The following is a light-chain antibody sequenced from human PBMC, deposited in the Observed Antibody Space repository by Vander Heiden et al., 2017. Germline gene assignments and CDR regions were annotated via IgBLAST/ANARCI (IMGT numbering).Light chain of an antibody. J-gene: IGLJ3*02. CDR1: SSHIGSRT. Sequence: QSVLTQPPSASGTPGQRVPIPCSGSSSHIGSRTVNWYQHLPGTAPNLLICSNNQRPSGVPDRISASKSGTSASLAISGLQSEDEADYYCSAWDNSLNAWVFGGGTKLTVL. CDR3: SAWDNSLNAWV. V-gene: IGLV1-44*01. CDR2: SNN.